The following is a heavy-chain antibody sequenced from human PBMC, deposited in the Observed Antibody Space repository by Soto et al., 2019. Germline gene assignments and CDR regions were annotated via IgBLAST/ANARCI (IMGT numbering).Heavy chain of an antibody. CDR1: GGSISSGGYS. CDR3: ARAGVPAAQQNLFAP. J-gene: IGHJ5*02. Sequence: SETLCLTCAVSGGSISSGGYSWSWIRQPPGKGLEWIGYIYHSGSTYYNPSLKSRVTISVDRSKNQFSLKLSSVTAADTAVYYCARAGVPAAQQNLFAPCGQGTMVFLSS. CDR2: IYHSGST. D-gene: IGHD2-2*01. V-gene: IGHV4-30-2*01.